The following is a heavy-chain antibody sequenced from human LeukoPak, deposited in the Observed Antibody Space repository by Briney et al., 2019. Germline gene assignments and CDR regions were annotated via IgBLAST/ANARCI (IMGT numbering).Heavy chain of an antibody. J-gene: IGHJ6*03. CDR2: IRSKAYGGTT. CDR1: GFTFGDYA. D-gene: IGHD2-2*02. CDR3: TRDKASYCSSTSCYTDYYYYYMDV. Sequence: GGSLRLSCTASGFTFGDYAMSWVRQAPGKGLEWVGFIRSKAYGGTTEYAASVKGRFTISRDDSKSIAYLQMNSLKTEDTAVYYCTRDKASYCSSTSCYTDYYYYYMDVWGKGTTVTVPS. V-gene: IGHV3-49*04.